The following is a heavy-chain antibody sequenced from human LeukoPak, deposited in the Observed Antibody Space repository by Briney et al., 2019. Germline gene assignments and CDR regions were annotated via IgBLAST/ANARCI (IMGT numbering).Heavy chain of an antibody. V-gene: IGHV4-39*07. Sequence: PSETLSLTCTVSGGSISSSSYYWGWIRQPPGKGLEWIGSIYYSGSTYYNPSLKSRVTISVDTSKNQFSLKLSSVTAADTAVYYCARNAGESEYSSSSSTAFDIWGQGTMVTVSS. J-gene: IGHJ3*02. CDR1: GGSISSSSYY. D-gene: IGHD6-6*01. CDR3: ARNAGESEYSSSSSTAFDI. CDR2: IYYSGST.